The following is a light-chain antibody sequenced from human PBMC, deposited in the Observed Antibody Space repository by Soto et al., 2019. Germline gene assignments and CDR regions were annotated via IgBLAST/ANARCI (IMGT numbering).Light chain of an antibody. CDR2: KAS. CDR3: QQYNSYSRT. Sequence: DIQMTQSPSTLSASVGSRVPMTCPASQSISSWLAWYQQTPGKAPKLLIYKASTLESGVPSRFSGSGSGTEFTLTISSLQPDDFATYYCQQYNSYSRTFGQGTTVDIK. V-gene: IGKV1-5*03. J-gene: IGKJ1*01. CDR1: QSISSW.